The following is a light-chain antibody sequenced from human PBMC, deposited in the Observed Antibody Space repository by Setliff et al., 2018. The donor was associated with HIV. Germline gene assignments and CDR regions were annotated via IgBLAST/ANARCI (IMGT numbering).Light chain of an antibody. V-gene: IGLV2-14*03. CDR3: SSYTSSSTRV. Sequence: QSVLTQPASVSGSPGQSITISCTGTSSDVGGYNYVSWYQQHPGKAPKLMIYDVSNLPSGISNRFSGSKSGNTASLTISGLQTEDEGDYYCSSYTSSSTRVFGTGTKVTVL. J-gene: IGLJ1*01. CDR2: DVS. CDR1: SSDVGGYNY.